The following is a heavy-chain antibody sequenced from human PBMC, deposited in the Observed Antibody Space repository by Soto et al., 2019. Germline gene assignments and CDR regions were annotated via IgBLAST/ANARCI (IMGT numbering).Heavy chain of an antibody. D-gene: IGHD3-10*01. V-gene: IGHV4-34*01. CDR2: SNHSGST. CDR1: GGSFSGYY. J-gene: IGHJ6*02. CDR3: ERLPLLWFGELYTPGYGMDV. Sequence: SETLSLTCAVYGGSFSGYYWSWIRQPPGKGLEWIGESNHSGSTNYNPSLKSRVTISVDMAKNQIPLTLSSVTAAETAVYYCERLPLLWFGELYTPGYGMDVWGQATTVNFS.